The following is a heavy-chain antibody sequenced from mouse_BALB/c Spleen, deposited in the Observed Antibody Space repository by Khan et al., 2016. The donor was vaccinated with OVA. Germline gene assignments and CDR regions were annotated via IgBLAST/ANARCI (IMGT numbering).Heavy chain of an antibody. J-gene: IGHJ4*01. D-gene: IGHD2-9*01. V-gene: IGHV2-9*02. CDR1: GFSLSNYG. CDR2: IWAGGST. Sequence: QVQLKESGPGLVAPSQSLSITCTVSGFSLSNYGVNWVRQPPGKGLEWLGIIWAGGSTNYNSALMSKLNIRKDNAKSQVFLKLNSRQTDNTAMYYCARGTAYYGNDEAMYYWGQGTSVTVSS. CDR3: ARGTAYYGNDEAMYY.